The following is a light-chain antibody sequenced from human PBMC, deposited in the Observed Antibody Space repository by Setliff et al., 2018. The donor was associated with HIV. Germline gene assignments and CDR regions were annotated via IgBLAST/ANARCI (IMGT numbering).Light chain of an antibody. J-gene: IGLJ3*02. CDR3: GTWDSSLGAGKWV. CDR2: ENN. CDR1: SSNIGKNY. V-gene: IGLV1-51*02. Sequence: SVLTQPPSVSAAPGQKVTISCSGSSSNIGKNYVSWYQQLPGTAPKLLIYENNKRPSGIPDRFSGSKSGTSATLGITGLQTGDEADYYCGTWDSSLGAGKWVFGGGTKVTVL.